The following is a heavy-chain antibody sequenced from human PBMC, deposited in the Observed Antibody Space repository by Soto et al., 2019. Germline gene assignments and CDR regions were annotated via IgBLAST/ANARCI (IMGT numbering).Heavy chain of an antibody. V-gene: IGHV3-21*01. CDR3: ARGYTGYCSGGTSYWFDP. J-gene: IGHJ5*02. Sequence: EVQLVESGGGLVKPGGSLRLSCAASGFSFSSYSMNWVRQAPGKGLEWVSSISSSASHINYADSVKGRFTISRDNAKKSLYLQMNSLRADDTAVYYCARGYTGYCSGGTSYWFDPWGQGTLVTVSS. CDR2: ISSSASHI. D-gene: IGHD2-15*01. CDR1: GFSFSSYS.